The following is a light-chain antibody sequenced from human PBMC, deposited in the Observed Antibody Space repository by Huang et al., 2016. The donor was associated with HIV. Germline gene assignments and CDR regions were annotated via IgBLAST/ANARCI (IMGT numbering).Light chain of an antibody. CDR1: QSVGNN. CDR3: QQYSDRPPWT. Sequence: IVMTQSPATLSVSPGEGATLSCRASQSVGNNLAWYQQRPGQAPRLLIYGASTRATGVPVRFSGRGSWTDFTLTISGPQSEDSAVYYCQQYSDRPPWTFGQGTKVE. CDR2: GAS. V-gene: IGKV3-15*01. J-gene: IGKJ1*01.